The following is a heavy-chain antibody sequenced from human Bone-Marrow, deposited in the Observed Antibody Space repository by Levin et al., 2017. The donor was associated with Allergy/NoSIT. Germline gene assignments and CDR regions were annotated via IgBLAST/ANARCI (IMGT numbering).Heavy chain of an antibody. CDR3: ARVSPVGVNFDY. D-gene: IGHD3-16*01. J-gene: IGHJ4*02. CDR2: INPNSGGT. V-gene: IGHV1-2*02. CDR1: RYTFTDYY. Sequence: GESLKISCKASRYTFTDYYIHWVRQAPGQGLEWMGWINPNSGGTNYAQKFQGRVTMTRDTSISTAYMELSRLRSDDTAVYYCARVSPVGVNFDYWGQGTLVTVSS.